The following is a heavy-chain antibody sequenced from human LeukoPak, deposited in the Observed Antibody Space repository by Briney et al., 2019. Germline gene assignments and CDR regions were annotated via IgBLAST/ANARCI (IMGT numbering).Heavy chain of an antibody. CDR1: GYTFTSYA. CDR3: ARASFGEYYFDY. D-gene: IGHD3-10*01. CDR2: INAGNGNT. J-gene: IGHJ4*02. Sequence: GASVKVSCKASGYTFTSYAMHWVRQAPGQRLEWMGWINAGNGNTKYSQEFQGRVTITRDTSASTAYMELSSLRSEDMAVYYCARASFGEYYFDYWGQGTLVTVSS. V-gene: IGHV1-3*03.